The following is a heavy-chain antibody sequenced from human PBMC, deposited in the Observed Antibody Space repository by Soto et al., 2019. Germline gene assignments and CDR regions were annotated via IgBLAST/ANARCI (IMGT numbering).Heavy chain of an antibody. V-gene: IGHV4-31*03. J-gene: IGHJ6*02. CDR1: GGSISSGGYY. CDR3: ARSEGYDSSGYYDFYYGMDV. Sequence: SETLSLTCTVSGGSISSGGYYWSWIRQHQGTGLEWIGYIYYSGSTYYNPSLKSRVTISVDTSKNQFSLKLSSVTAADTAVYYCARSEGYDSSGYYDFYYGMDVWGQGATVTVSS. D-gene: IGHD3-22*01. CDR2: IYYSGST.